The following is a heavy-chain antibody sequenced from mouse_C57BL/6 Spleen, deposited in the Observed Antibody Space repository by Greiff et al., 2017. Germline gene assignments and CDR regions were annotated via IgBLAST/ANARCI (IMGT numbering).Heavy chain of an antibody. CDR2: IYPGDGDT. J-gene: IGHJ3*01. D-gene: IGHD2-1*01. CDR1: GYAFSSSW. Sequence: QVQLQQSGPELVKPGASVKISCKASGYAFSSSWMNWVKQRPGKGLEWIGRIYPGDGDTNYNGKVKGKATLTADKSSSTAYMQLSSLTSEDSAVYFCASNYGNSGWFAYWGQGTLVTVSA. CDR3: ASNYGNSGWFAY. V-gene: IGHV1-82*01.